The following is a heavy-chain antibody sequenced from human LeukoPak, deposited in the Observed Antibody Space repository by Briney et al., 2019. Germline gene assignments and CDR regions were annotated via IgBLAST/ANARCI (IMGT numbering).Heavy chain of an antibody. V-gene: IGHV3-23*01. CDR1: GFTFSNHA. J-gene: IGHJ4*02. D-gene: IGHD3-16*01. Sequence: PGGSLRLSCEASGFTFSNHAMSWVRQAPGKGLEWVSAISGGADRTYYADSVKGRFTISRDNSKDTLYLQMDSLRAEDTAVYYCAKDRGASDVDYFDCWGRGTLVTVSS. CDR2: ISGGADRT. CDR3: AKDRGASDVDYFDC.